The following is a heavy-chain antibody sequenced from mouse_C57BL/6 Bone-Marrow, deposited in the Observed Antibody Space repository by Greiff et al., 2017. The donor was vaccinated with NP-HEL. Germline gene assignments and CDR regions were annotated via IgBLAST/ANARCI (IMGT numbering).Heavy chain of an antibody. V-gene: IGHV6-6*01. CDR1: GFTFSDAW. Sequence: EVKVEESGGGLVQPGGSMKLSCAASGFTFSDAWMDWVRQSPEKGLEWVAEIRNKANNHATYYAESVKGRFTISRDDSKRSVYLQMNSLRAEDTGIYYCTYYYGSSYALRYWGQGTSVTVSS. CDR2: IRNKANNHAT. J-gene: IGHJ4*01. CDR3: TYYYGSSYALRY. D-gene: IGHD1-1*01.